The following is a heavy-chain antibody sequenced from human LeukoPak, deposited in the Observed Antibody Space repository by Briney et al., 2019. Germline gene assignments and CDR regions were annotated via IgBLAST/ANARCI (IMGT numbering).Heavy chain of an antibody. CDR2: ISCDGRNK. CDR1: GFTFSSHG. J-gene: IGHJ4*02. D-gene: IGHD6-19*01. CDR3: TRSKASSGWYFGFDY. V-gene: IGHV3-30*03. Sequence: PGGSLTLSYAASGFTFSSHGMHWVRPAPAKGLEWVAVISCDGRNKYYADSVKGRFTISRAHSENTLYLQMNSLRAEDTAVYYCTRSKASSGWYFGFDYWGQGTLVTVSS.